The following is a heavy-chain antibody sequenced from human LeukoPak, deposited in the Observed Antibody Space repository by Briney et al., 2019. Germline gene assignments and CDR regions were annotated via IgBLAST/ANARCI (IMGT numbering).Heavy chain of an antibody. D-gene: IGHD1-26*01. V-gene: IGHV5-51*01. Sequence: GGSLTISCKGSGYSFTSYWIGWVRQMPGKGLGWMGIIYPRDSDTRFSPSFQGPVTISADKSISTVYLQWSSLKASDAAMYYCAIRYSGSYNDYWGQGTLVTVSS. J-gene: IGHJ4*02. CDR3: AIRYSGSYNDY. CDR2: IYPRDSDT. CDR1: GYSFTSYW.